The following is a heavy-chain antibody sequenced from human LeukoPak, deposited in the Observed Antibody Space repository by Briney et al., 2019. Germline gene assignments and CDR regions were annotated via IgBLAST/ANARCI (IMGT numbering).Heavy chain of an antibody. CDR2: ISAYNGNT. J-gene: IGHJ3*02. CDR1: GYTFTSCG. Sequence: GAXVRVSCKASGYTFTSCGISWVRQAPGQGLEWMGWISAYNGNTNYAQKLQGRVTMTTDTSTSTAYMELRSLRSDDTAVYYCARALSKGQPNAFDIWGQGTMVTVSS. CDR3: ARALSKGQPNAFDI. V-gene: IGHV1-18*01.